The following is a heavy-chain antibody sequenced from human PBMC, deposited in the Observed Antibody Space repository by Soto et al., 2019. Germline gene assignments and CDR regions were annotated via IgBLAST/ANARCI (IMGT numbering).Heavy chain of an antibody. D-gene: IGHD3-22*01. V-gene: IGHV5-51*01. Sequence: GESLKISDKGSRYRVIPYWVGWVRQMPGKDLDWMGIIYPGDSDTRYSPSFEGQVTISADKSISTAYLQWTSLKASDTAIYYCAFLSYDGSGQYYYDDWAQGASVPVSS. CDR2: IYPGDSDT. CDR1: RYRVIPYW. CDR3: AFLSYDGSGQYYYDD. J-gene: IGHJ4*02.